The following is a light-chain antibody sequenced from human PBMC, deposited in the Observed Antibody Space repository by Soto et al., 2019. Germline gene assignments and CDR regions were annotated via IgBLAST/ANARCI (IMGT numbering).Light chain of an antibody. Sequence: DIVMTQSPDSLAVSLGERATINCKSSQSVLYNSKNKNYLAWYQQKPGQPLKLLIYWASTRESGVPDRFSGSGSGTEFTLTISSLQAEDVAVYYCQQYYRTPLTFGGGTKVEIK. J-gene: IGKJ4*01. CDR2: WAS. V-gene: IGKV4-1*01. CDR3: QQYYRTPLT. CDR1: QSVLYNSKNKNY.